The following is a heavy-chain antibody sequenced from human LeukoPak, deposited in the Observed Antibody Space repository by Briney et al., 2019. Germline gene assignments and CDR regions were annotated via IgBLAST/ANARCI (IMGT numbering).Heavy chain of an antibody. V-gene: IGHV3-23*01. CDR2: ISGSGGST. CDR1: GFTFSSYA. Sequence: GGALRLSCAASGFTFSSYAMSWVRESPGKGLEWVWAISGSGGSTYYADSVKGRFTISRDNSKNTLYLQMNSLRAGDTAVYFCAKFRYYDFWSGYHYFDYWGQGTLVTVSS. D-gene: IGHD3-3*01. J-gene: IGHJ4*02. CDR3: AKFRYYDFWSGYHYFDY.